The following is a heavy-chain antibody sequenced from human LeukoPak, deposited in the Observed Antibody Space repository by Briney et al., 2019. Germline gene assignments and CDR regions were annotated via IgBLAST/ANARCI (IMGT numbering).Heavy chain of an antibody. V-gene: IGHV3-48*03. CDR2: ISSSGKNI. Sequence: GGSLRLSCAASGFTFSSYEMNWVRQAPGKGLEWVSYISSSGKNIYYADSVKGRFTISRDNAKNSLYLQTNSLRAEDTAVYYCARQKWITMVRGVINWFDPWGQGTLVTVSS. CDR1: GFTFSSYE. D-gene: IGHD3-10*01. CDR3: ARQKWITMVRGVINWFDP. J-gene: IGHJ5*02.